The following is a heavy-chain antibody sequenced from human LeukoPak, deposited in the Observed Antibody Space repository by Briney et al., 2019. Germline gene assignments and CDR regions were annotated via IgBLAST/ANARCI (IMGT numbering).Heavy chain of an antibody. CDR3: AKDGDFWSGYYNFDY. J-gene: IGHJ4*02. CDR2: ISSSSSYI. D-gene: IGHD3-3*01. CDR1: GFTFSSYS. Sequence: GGSLRLSCAASGFTFSSYSMNWVRQAPGKGLEWVSSISSSSSYIYYADSVKGRFTISRDNSKNTLYLQMNSLRAEDTAVYYCAKDGDFWSGYYNFDYWGQGTLVTVSS. V-gene: IGHV3-21*04.